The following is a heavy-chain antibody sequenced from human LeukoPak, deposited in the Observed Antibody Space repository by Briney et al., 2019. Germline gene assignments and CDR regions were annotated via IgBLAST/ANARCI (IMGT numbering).Heavy chain of an antibody. CDR2: MNPNSGNT. D-gene: IGHD6-6*01. J-gene: IGHJ5*02. CDR3: AILGIAARRNWFDP. V-gene: IGHV1-8*01. Sequence: GASVKVSCKASGYTFTSYDINWVRQATGQGLEWMGWMNPNSGNTGYAQKFQGRVTMTRNTSISTAYMELSSLGSEDTAVYYCAILGIAARRNWFDPWGQRTLVTVSS. CDR1: GYTFTSYD.